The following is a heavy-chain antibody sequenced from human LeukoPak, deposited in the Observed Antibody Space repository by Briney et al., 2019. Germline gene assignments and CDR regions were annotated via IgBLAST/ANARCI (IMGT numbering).Heavy chain of an antibody. J-gene: IGHJ5*02. CDR3: AKDKYSSNYYWFDT. D-gene: IGHD6-13*01. Sequence: GGSLRLSCAASGFSFSSFAMHWVRQAPGKGLEWVALISYSGSNKYYADSVKGRFTISRDNSKNTLYLQGNSLRAEDTALYYCAKDKYSSNYYWFDTWGQGTLVTVSA. CDR2: ISYSGSNK. CDR1: GFSFSSFA. V-gene: IGHV3-30*18.